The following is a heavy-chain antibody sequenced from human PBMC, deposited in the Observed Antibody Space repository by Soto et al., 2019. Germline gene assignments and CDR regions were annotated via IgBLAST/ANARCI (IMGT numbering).Heavy chain of an antibody. Sequence: QVQLVESGGGVVQPGRSLRLSCAASGFTFSSYGMHWVRQAPGKGLEWVAVISYDGSNKYYADSVKGRFTISRDNSKNTLYLQMNSLRAEDTAVYYCAKARQLLCPDYWGQGTLVTVSS. CDR3: AKARQLLCPDY. V-gene: IGHV3-30*18. J-gene: IGHJ4*02. CDR2: ISYDGSNK. D-gene: IGHD2-2*01. CDR1: GFTFSSYG.